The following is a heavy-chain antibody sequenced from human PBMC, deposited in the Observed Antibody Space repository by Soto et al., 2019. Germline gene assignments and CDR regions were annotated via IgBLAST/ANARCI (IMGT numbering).Heavy chain of an antibody. CDR1: GYTFTSYA. D-gene: IGHD2-15*01. CDR2: INAGNGNT. V-gene: IGHV1-3*05. CDR3: ASATLYCSGGSCYGSPDY. Sequence: QVQLVQSGAEEKKPGASVKVSCKASGYTFTSYAMHWVRQAPGQRLEWMGWINAGNGNTKYSQKFQGRVTITRDTSASTAYMELSSLRSEDTAVYYCASATLYCSGGSCYGSPDYWGQGTLVTVSS. J-gene: IGHJ4*02.